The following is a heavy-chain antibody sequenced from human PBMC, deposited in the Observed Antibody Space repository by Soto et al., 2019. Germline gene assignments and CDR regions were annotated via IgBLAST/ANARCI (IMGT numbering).Heavy chain of an antibody. D-gene: IGHD3-22*01. Sequence: PSETLSLTCTVSGGSISSGGYYWSWIRQHPGKGLEWIGYIYYSGSTYYNPSLKSRVTISVDTSKNQFSLKLSSVTAADTAVYYCARAQTLYYYDSSGYARVSAFDIWGQGTMVTVSS. J-gene: IGHJ3*02. CDR3: ARAQTLYYYDSSGYARVSAFDI. CDR2: IYYSGST. CDR1: GGSISSGGYY. V-gene: IGHV4-31*03.